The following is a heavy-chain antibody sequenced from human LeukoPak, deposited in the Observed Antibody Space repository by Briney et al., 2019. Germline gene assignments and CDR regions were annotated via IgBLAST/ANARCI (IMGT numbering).Heavy chain of an antibody. V-gene: IGHV3-66*02. CDR2: IYSGGST. Sequence: GGSLRLSCAASGFTVSSNYMSWVRQAPGKGLEWVSVIYSGGSTYYADSVKGRFTISRDNSKNTLYLQMNSLRAEDTAVYYCAREMGRGYDSSGYNWFDPRGQGTLVTVSS. J-gene: IGHJ5*02. D-gene: IGHD3-22*01. CDR1: GFTVSSNY. CDR3: AREMGRGYDSSGYNWFDP.